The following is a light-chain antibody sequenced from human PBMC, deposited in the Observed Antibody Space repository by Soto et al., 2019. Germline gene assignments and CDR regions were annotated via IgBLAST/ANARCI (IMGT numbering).Light chain of an antibody. CDR3: QQSYSTTWT. V-gene: IGKV1-39*01. CDR2: AAS. CDR1: QSISSY. J-gene: IGKJ1*01. Sequence: DIQMTQSPSSLSASVGDRGTIICRASQSISSYLNWYQQKPGKAPKLLIYAASSLQSGVPSRFSGSGSETDFTLTISSLQPEDFATYSCQQSYSTTWTFGQGTKVDI.